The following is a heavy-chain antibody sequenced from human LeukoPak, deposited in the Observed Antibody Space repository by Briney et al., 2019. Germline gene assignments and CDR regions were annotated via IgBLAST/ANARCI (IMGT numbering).Heavy chain of an antibody. CDR3: ARSQEVSYDYVWGSYRFWAFDI. J-gene: IGHJ3*02. CDR1: GGTFSSYA. D-gene: IGHD3-16*02. V-gene: IGHV1-69*06. Sequence: ASVKVSCKASGGTFSSYAISWVRQAPGQGLEWMGGIIPIFGTANYAQKFQGRVTITADKSTSTAYMELSSLRSEDTAVYYCARSQEVSYDYVWGSYRFWAFDIWGQGTMVTVSS. CDR2: IIPIFGTA.